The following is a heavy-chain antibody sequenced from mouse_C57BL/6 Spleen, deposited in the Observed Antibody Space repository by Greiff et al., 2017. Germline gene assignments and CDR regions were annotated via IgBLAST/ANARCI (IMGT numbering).Heavy chain of an antibody. CDR1: GFTFTDYY. CDR3: ARYGPYGNYYAMDY. D-gene: IGHD2-1*01. Sequence: EVNVVESGGGLVQPGGSLSLSCAASGFTFTDYYMSWVRQPPGKALEWLGFIRNKANGYTTEYSASVKGRFTISRDNSQSILYLQMNALRAEDSATYYCARYGPYGNYYAMDYWGQGTSVTVSS. V-gene: IGHV7-3*01. CDR2: IRNKANGYTT. J-gene: IGHJ4*01.